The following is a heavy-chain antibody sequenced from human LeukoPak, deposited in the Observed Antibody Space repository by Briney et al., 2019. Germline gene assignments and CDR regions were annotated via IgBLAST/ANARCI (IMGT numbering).Heavy chain of an antibody. CDR3: ARDHYGDYGDY. CDR2: ISSSSSTI. J-gene: IGHJ4*02. CDR1: GFTFSSYS. V-gene: IGHV3-48*01. Sequence: PGGSLRLSCAASGFTFSSYSMNWVRQAPGKGLEWVSYISSSSSTIYYADSVKRRFTISRDNAKNSLYLQMNSLRAEDTAVYYSARDHYGDYGDYWGQGTLVTVSS. D-gene: IGHD4-17*01.